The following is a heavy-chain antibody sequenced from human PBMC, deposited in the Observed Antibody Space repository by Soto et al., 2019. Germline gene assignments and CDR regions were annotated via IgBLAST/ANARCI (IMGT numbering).Heavy chain of an antibody. V-gene: IGHV3-53*04. J-gene: IGHJ3*02. CDR2: IFTGGST. D-gene: IGHD6-19*01. CDR3: ARDRYSSGWLDAFDI. Sequence: EVQLVESGGALVQPGGSLRLSCAASGFTVSSNYMSWVRQAPGKGLEWVSVIFTGGSTYYADCVKGRFTVSRHNSKNTLYLQMNSLRAEDTAIYYCARDRYSSGWLDAFDIWGQGTMVTVSS. CDR1: GFTVSSNY.